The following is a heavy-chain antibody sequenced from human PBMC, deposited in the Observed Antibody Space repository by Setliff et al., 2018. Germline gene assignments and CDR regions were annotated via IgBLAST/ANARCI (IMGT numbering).Heavy chain of an antibody. J-gene: IGHJ4*02. CDR1: GYTFSNYG. D-gene: IGHD6-13*01. CDR2: ISAYSGNT. Sequence: ASVKVSCKASGYTFSNYGITWVRQAPGQGLEWMGWISAYSGNTKYALTLQGRVTMTTDPSAATAYLDLRSLRSDDTAVYFCSRLVRFCTRTACQRLSGDDYWGQGTLVTVSS. CDR3: SRLVRFCTRTACQRLSGDDY. V-gene: IGHV1-18*04.